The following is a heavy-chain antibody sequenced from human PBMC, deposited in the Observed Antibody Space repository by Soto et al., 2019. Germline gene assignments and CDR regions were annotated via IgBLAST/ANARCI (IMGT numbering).Heavy chain of an antibody. CDR1: GYTFTSYY. Sequence: ASVKVSCKASGYTFTSYYMHWVRQAPGQGLEWMGIINPSGGSTSYAQKFQGRVTMTRDTSTSTVYMELSSLRSEDTAVYYCARDSAMYYFDSSGSTNYYYYGMDVWGQGTTVTVSS. D-gene: IGHD3-22*01. CDR3: ARDSAMYYFDSSGSTNYYYYGMDV. CDR2: INPSGGST. V-gene: IGHV1-46*01. J-gene: IGHJ6*02.